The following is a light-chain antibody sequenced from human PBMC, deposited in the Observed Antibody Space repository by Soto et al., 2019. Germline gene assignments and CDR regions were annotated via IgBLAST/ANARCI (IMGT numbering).Light chain of an antibody. Sequence: QSVLTQPPSVSGAPGQRVTISCTGSSSNIGAGYDVHWYQQLPGTAPKLLIYGNSNRPSGVPDRFSGSKSGTSASLAITGLQAEEEADYYCQSYDSSLRVFGGGTKVTVL. CDR3: QSYDSSLRV. J-gene: IGLJ2*01. CDR1: SSNIGAGYD. CDR2: GNS. V-gene: IGLV1-40*01.